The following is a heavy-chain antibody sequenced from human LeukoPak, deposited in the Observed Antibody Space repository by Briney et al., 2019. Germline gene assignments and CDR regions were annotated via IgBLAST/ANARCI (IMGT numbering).Heavy chain of an antibody. J-gene: IGHJ4*02. CDR3: ARVGVSGIAVAGGNY. D-gene: IGHD6-19*01. CDR1: GFTVSSNY. Sequence: GGSLRLSCAASGFTVSSNYMSWVRQAPGKGLEWVSVIYRGGSTYYADSVKGRFTISRDNSKNTLYLQINSLRAEDTAVYYCARVGVSGIAVAGGNYWGQGTLVTVSS. V-gene: IGHV3-66*01. CDR2: IYRGGST.